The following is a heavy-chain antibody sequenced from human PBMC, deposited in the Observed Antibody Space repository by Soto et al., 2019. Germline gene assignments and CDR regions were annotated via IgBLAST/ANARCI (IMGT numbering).Heavy chain of an antibody. Sequence: PGGSLRLSCAASGFTFSSYSMNWVRQAPGKGLEWVSSISSSSSYIYYADSVKGRFTISRDNAKNSLYLQMNSLRAEDTAVYYWARGFREEARFYYYGLGVWGQGTTVTVSS. CDR3: ARGFREEARFYYYGLGV. J-gene: IGHJ6*02. CDR2: ISSSSSYI. CDR1: GFTFSSYS. V-gene: IGHV3-21*01.